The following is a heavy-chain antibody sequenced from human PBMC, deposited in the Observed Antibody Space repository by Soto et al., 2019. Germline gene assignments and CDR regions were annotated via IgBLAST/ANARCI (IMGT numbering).Heavy chain of an antibody. V-gene: IGHV4-59*01. CDR2: VYDNGRP. CDR1: GGSISVYY. D-gene: IGHD3-9*01. CDR3: ARGVGSSPPRY. J-gene: IGHJ4*02. Sequence: SDTLSLTCTISGGSISVYYWSWIRQSPRQGLEWIGYVYDNGRPYYSPSLKSRVTISADTSKNQISLKLTSATAADTAVYYCARGVGSSPPRYWGRGTLVTVS.